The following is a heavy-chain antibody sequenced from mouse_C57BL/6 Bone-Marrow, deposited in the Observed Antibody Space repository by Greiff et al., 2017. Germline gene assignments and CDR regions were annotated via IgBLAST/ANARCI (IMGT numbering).Heavy chain of an antibody. CDR1: GYTFTSYW. V-gene: IGHV1-69*01. CDR2: IDPSDSYT. J-gene: IGHJ2*01. Sequence: QVQLKQPGAELVMPGASVKLSCTASGYTFTSYWMYWVQQRPGQGLEWIGEIDPSDSYTNYNQKFKGKFTLTVDKSPSTAYMQLSSLTSEDSAVYYCARSQLGHYVDYWGQGTTLTVSS. CDR3: ARSQLGHYVDY. D-gene: IGHD4-1*02.